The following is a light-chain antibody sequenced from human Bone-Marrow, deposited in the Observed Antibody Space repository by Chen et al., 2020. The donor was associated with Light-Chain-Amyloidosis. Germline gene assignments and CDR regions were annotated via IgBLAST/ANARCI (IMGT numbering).Light chain of an antibody. Sequence: SYVLTQPSSVSVAPGQTATLACGGNNIGSTSVHWYQQTPGQAPLLVVYDDSDRPSGIPERLSGSDSGTTATMTIGRVEAGDEADYYCQVWDRSSDRPVFGGGTKLTVL. J-gene: IGLJ3*02. CDR2: DDS. V-gene: IGLV3-21*02. CDR1: NIGSTS. CDR3: QVWDRSSDRPV.